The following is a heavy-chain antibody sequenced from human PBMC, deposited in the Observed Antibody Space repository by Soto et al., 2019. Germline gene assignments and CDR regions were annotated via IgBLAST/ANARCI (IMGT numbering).Heavy chain of an antibody. CDR3: TRKKSSGSSNWFDP. J-gene: IGHJ5*02. Sequence: GGALRLSCAASGFSFRSYAISWVRQAPGKGLEWVSGISGSGVSIHYADSVKGRFTISRDNSKNTLYLQMNSLTADDTAVYYCTRKKSSGSSNWFDPWGQGAPVPVSP. CDR2: ISGSGVSI. D-gene: IGHD3-22*01. V-gene: IGHV3-23*01. CDR1: GFSFRSYA.